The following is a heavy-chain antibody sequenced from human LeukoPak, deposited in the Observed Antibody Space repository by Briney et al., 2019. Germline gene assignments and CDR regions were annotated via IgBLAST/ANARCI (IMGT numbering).Heavy chain of an antibody. Sequence: AGRSLRLSCAASGFTVSSNYMNWVRQAPGKGLEWVSVITSGGNTYYADSVKGRFTTSRDNSKNTLYVQMNSLRAEDTAIYYCARGRGYRDYDRPLDYWGQGTLVTVSS. D-gene: IGHD5-12*01. CDR3: ARGRGYRDYDRPLDY. V-gene: IGHV3-53*01. CDR1: GFTVSSNY. J-gene: IGHJ4*02. CDR2: ITSGGNT.